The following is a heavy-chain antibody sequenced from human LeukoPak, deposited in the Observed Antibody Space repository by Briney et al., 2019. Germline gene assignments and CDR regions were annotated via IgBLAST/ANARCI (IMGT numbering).Heavy chain of an antibody. V-gene: IGHV4-59*01. D-gene: IGHD4-23*01. J-gene: IGHJ4*02. CDR1: GGSISTLC. Sequence: PSETLSLTCTVSGGSISTLCWACIPQPPGKRLEYIGYVSYSGSTDYNPSFKSRVTISVDTSKNQFSLNLNSVTAADTAVYYCARDDPHYGGNSFDSWGQGSLVTVSS. CDR3: ARDDPHYGGNSFDS. CDR2: VSYSGST.